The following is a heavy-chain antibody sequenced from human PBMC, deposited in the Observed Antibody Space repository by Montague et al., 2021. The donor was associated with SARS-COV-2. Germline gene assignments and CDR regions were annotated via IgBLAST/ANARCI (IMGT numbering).Heavy chain of an antibody. D-gene: IGHD6-19*01. CDR3: AKDPVPVAGRYFDY. J-gene: IGHJ4*02. V-gene: IGHV3-23*03. CDR1: GFTFNNYA. Sequence: SLRLSCAASGFTFNNYAMNRVRQAPGKGLEWVSVIASGGRSTFYADSVKGRFTISRDNSKDTLYLQTYSLRPEDTAIYYCAKDPVPVAGRYFDYWGQGTLVTVSS. CDR2: IASGGRST.